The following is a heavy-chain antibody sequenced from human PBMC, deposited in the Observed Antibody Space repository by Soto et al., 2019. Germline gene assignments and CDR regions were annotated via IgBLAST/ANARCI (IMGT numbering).Heavy chain of an antibody. Sequence: EVGLLESGGGLVQPGGSLRLSCVASGFTFNKYALAWVRQAPGRGLERVSAISGSGASTYDADSVKGRFTISRDNSNNTLYLQMNNLRAEDTAIYYCAKTPGVITVITSFDHWGQGTQVTVSS. D-gene: IGHD3-16*01. J-gene: IGHJ4*02. CDR3: AKTPGVITVITSFDH. CDR1: GFTFNKYA. CDR2: ISGSGAST. V-gene: IGHV3-23*01.